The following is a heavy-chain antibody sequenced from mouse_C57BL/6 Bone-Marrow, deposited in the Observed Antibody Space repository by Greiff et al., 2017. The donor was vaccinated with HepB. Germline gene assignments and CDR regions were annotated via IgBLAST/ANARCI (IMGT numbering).Heavy chain of an antibody. V-gene: IGHV3-6*01. CDR1: GYSITSGYY. CDR3: AREGGTVVAGDYFDY. Sequence: DVQLQESGPGLVKPSQSLSLTCSVTGYSITSGYYWNWIRQFPGNKLEWMGYISYDGSNNYNPSLKNRISITRDTSKNQFFLKLNSVTTEDTSTYYCAREGGTVVAGDYFDYWGQGTTLTVSS. D-gene: IGHD1-1*01. CDR2: ISYDGSN. J-gene: IGHJ2*01.